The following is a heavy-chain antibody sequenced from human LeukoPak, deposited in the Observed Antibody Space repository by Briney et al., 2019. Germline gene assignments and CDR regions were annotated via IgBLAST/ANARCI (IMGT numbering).Heavy chain of an antibody. J-gene: IGHJ4*02. CDR1: GGSFSGYY. CDR2: INHSGST. V-gene: IGHV4-34*01. Sequence: PSETLSLTCAVYGGSFSGYYWSWIRQPPGKGLEWIGEINHSGSTNYNPSLKSRVTISVDTSKNQFSLKLSSVTAADTAVYYCARGPIGDIVVVVAATQYYFDYWGQGTLVTVSS. CDR3: ARGPIGDIVVVVAATQYYFDY. D-gene: IGHD2-15*01.